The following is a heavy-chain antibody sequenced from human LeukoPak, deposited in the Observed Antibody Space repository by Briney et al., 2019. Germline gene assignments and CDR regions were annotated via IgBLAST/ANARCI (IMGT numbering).Heavy chain of an antibody. Sequence: SVEVSCKASGGTFSSYTISWVRQAPGQGLEWMGRIIPILGIANYAQKFQGRVRITADKSTSTDYMELSSLRSEETAVYYCAGNTLSYYYDSSGYYNAFDIWGEGTMVTVSS. D-gene: IGHD3-22*01. V-gene: IGHV1-69*02. J-gene: IGHJ3*02. CDR1: GGTFSSYT. CDR3: AGNTLSYYYDSSGYYNAFDI. CDR2: IIPILGIA.